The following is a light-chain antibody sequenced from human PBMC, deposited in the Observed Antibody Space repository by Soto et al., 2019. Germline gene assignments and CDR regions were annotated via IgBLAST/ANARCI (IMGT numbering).Light chain of an antibody. CDR3: QRFNRWPLG. V-gene: IGKV3-15*01. CDR2: DTY. J-gene: IGKJ4*01. CDR1: QSVGST. Sequence: EIVLTQSPAALSVSPGERATLSCWASQSVGSTLNWYQQKPGQAPRLLIYDTYIKATGIPARFSGSGSGAEFRLTIASPQAEDVEVYYCQRFNRWPLGVGGGTKVEI.